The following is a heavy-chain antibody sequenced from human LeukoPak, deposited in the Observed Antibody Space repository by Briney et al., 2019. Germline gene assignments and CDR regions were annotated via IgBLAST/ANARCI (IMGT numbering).Heavy chain of an antibody. Sequence: PGGSLRLSCAASGFTFSSYAMSWVRQAPGKVLEWVSAISGSGGSTYYADSVKGRFTISRDNSKNTLYLQMYSLRAEDTAVYYCANLGDDRDYVWGSYRSDNSDYWGQGTLVTVSS. CDR1: GFTFSSYA. CDR3: ANLGDDRDYVWGSYRSDNSDY. V-gene: IGHV3-23*01. J-gene: IGHJ4*02. CDR2: ISGSGGST. D-gene: IGHD3-16*02.